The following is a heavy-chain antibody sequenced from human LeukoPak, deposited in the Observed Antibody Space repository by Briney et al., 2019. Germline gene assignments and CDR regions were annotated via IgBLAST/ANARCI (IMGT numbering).Heavy chain of an antibody. V-gene: IGHV3-23*01. Sequence: PGGSLRLSCVASGFSFSTHAMNWVRQAPGKGLEWVSTIGGGDTYYADSVKGRFIISRDDSKNTLHLQMNSLRADDTALYYCAKDAWSGNGVYDPFDIWGQGTMVTVS. J-gene: IGHJ3*02. CDR1: GFSFSTHA. D-gene: IGHD2-8*01. CDR2: IGGGDT. CDR3: AKDAWSGNGVYDPFDI.